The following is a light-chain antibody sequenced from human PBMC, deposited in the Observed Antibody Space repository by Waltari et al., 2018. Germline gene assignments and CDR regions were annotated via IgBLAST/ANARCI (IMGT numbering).Light chain of an antibody. CDR3: LIWHSDAYV. J-gene: IGLJ1*01. V-gene: IGLV5-45*01. CDR1: RGINVGMYR. CDR2: YKSDSDN. Sequence: QAVLTQPASPSASPGVSVRLACTLRRGINVGMYRIYWYQKKPGSPHQYPLSYKSDSDNHQGSGVPSRFSGSKDGSANAGILLIAGLQPDDEADYYCLIWHSDAYVFGSGTEVTVL.